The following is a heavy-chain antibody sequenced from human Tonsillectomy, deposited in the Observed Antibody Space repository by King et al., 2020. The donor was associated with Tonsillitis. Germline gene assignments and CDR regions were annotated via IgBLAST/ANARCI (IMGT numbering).Heavy chain of an antibody. CDR1: GFTVSNTY. J-gene: IGHJ4*02. CDR2: IYSGGGT. CDR3: ARENTYNSSFAS. V-gene: IGHV3-66*01. Sequence: VQLVESGGGLVQPGGSLRLSCAASGFTVSNTYMSWVRQAPGKGLEWVSIIYSGGGTFYVDSVKDRFTISRDNSKKTLYLQMISLGAEDTAVYYCARENTYNSSFASWGQGTLVTVPS. D-gene: IGHD1-1*01.